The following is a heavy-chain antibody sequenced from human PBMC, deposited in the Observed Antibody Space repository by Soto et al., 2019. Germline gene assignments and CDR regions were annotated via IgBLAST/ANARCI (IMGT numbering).Heavy chain of an antibody. CDR2: IYYSGST. J-gene: IGHJ6*02. CDR1: GGSISSGDYY. CDR3: ASPKRFSYGMDV. V-gene: IGHV4-30-4*01. D-gene: IGHD3-3*01. Sequence: SETLSLTCTVSGGSISSGDYYWSWIRQPPGKGLEWIGYIYYSGSTYYNPSIKSRVTISVDTSKNQFSLKLSSVTAADTAVYYCASPKRFSYGMDVWGQGTTVTVSS.